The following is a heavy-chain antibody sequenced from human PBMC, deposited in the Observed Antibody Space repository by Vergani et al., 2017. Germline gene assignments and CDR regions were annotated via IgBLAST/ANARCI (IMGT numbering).Heavy chain of an antibody. J-gene: IGHJ4*02. CDR1: GFTFSSYG. D-gene: IGHD2-15*01. V-gene: IGHV3-30*03. CDR2: ISYDGSNK. CDR3: ASGYCSGGSCYGGASYFDY. Sequence: QVQLVESGGGVVQPGRSLRLSCAASGFTFSSYGMHWVRQAPGKGLEWVAVISYDGSNKYYADSVKGRFTISRDNSKNTLYLQMNSLRAEDTAVYYCASGYCSGGSCYGGASYFDYWGQGTLVTVSS.